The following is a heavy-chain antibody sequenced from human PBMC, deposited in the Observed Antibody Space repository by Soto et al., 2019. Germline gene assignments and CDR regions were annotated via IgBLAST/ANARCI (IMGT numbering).Heavy chain of an antibody. J-gene: IGHJ5*02. D-gene: IGHD3-9*01. V-gene: IGHV1-3*01. CDR2: INAGNGNT. Sequence: ASVKVSCKASGYTFTSYAMHWVRQAPGQRLEWMGWINAGNGNTKYSQKFQGRVTITRDTSASTAYMELSSLRSEDTAVYYCARGTSDYDILTGYYHNWFDPWGQGTLVTGSS. CDR3: ARGTSDYDILTGYYHNWFDP. CDR1: GYTFTSYA.